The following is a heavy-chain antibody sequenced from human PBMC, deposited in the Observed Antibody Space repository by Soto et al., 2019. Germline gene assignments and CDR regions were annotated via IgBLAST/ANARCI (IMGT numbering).Heavy chain of an antibody. Sequence: ASVKVSCKASGYTFTSYGISWVRQAPGQGLEWMGWISAYNGNTNYAQKLQGRVTMTTDTSTSTAYMELRSLRSDDTAVYYCAREVRFWSGYLHCYYYGMDVWGQGTTVTVSS. J-gene: IGHJ6*02. V-gene: IGHV1-18*04. CDR3: AREVRFWSGYLHCYYYGMDV. CDR1: GYTFTSYG. CDR2: ISAYNGNT. D-gene: IGHD3-3*01.